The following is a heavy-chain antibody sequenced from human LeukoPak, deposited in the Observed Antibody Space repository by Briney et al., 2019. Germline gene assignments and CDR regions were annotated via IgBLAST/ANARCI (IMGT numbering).Heavy chain of an antibody. J-gene: IGHJ6*04. D-gene: IGHD5-12*01. CDR3: ARERREWLGNLFLPDGMDV. Sequence: SETLSLTCTVSGDSVSSSTHYWNWIRQPPGKGLEWIGYVFYTGQTNYNPSLNSLVTISVDTSNNHFSPKLSSVNAADTAVYYCARERREWLGNLFLPDGMDVWAKGTTVTVSS. CDR2: VFYTGQT. V-gene: IGHV4-61*03. CDR1: GDSVSSSTHY.